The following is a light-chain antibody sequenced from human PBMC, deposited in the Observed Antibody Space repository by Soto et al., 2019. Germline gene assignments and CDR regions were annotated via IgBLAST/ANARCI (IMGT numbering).Light chain of an antibody. CDR1: QRISNW. J-gene: IGKJ3*01. CDR2: RAS. Sequence: DIQMTQSPSTLSASVGDRVTITCRASQRISNWVAWYQQKPGKAPKLLIYRASTLQSGVPSRFSGSGSGTEFTLTISSLQPDDFATYFCQHYNSYSSTFGPGTKVDVK. CDR3: QHYNSYSST. V-gene: IGKV1-5*03.